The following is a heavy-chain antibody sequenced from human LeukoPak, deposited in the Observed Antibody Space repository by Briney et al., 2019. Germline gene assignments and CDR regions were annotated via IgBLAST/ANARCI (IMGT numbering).Heavy chain of an antibody. Sequence: SQTLSLTCTVSGGSLSRGVYFWSWVRQPRGGGLEGIANMYYSGSTYYNPSLKSRVTMSADTSKNQLSLKLSSVTAADTAVYYCARPYYYDSRIDPWGQGILVTVSS. CDR3: ARPYYYDSRIDP. D-gene: IGHD3-22*01. CDR2: MYYSGST. J-gene: IGHJ5*02. CDR1: GGSLSRGVYF. V-gene: IGHV4-30-4*01.